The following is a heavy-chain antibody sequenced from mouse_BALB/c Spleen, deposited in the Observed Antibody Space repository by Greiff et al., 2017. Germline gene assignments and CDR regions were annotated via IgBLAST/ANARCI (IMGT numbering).Heavy chain of an antibody. CDR1: GYTFSSYW. Sequence: QVQLQQSGAELMKPGASVKISCKATGYTFSSYWIEWVKQRPGHGLEWIGEILPGSGSTNYNEKFKGKATFTADTSSNTAYMQLSSLTSEDSAVYYCARRVYDYSFAYWGQGTLVTVSA. V-gene: IGHV1-9*01. CDR3: ARRVYDYSFAY. J-gene: IGHJ3*01. CDR2: ILPGSGST. D-gene: IGHD2-4*01.